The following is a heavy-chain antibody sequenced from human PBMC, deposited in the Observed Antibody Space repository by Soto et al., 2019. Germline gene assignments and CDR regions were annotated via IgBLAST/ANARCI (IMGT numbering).Heavy chain of an antibody. V-gene: IGHV3-30-3*01. CDR2: ISYDGSNK. Sequence: QVQLVESGGGVVQPGRSLRLSCAASGFTFSSYAMHWVRQAPGKGLEWVAVISYDGSNKYYADSVKGRFTISRDNSKNRLYLQMNSLRAEDTAVYYCARDSLTAWDYWGQGTLVTVSS. D-gene: IGHD1-20*01. J-gene: IGHJ4*02. CDR1: GFTFSSYA. CDR3: ARDSLTAWDY.